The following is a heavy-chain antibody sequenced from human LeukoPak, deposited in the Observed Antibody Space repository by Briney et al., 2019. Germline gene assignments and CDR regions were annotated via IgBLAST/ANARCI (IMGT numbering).Heavy chain of an antibody. J-gene: IGHJ6*03. CDR3: ARGYSYGKYYMDV. V-gene: IGHV1-46*01. CDR2: ISPSGGST. CDR1: GYTFTSNY. D-gene: IGHD5-18*01. Sequence: GASVKGSCKAFGYTFTSNYMHWVRHATGQGPEWMRVISPSGGSTTYAQKFQGRVTLTRDMSTSTDYLELSSLRSEDTAVYYCARGYSYGKYYMDVWGKGTTVTVSS.